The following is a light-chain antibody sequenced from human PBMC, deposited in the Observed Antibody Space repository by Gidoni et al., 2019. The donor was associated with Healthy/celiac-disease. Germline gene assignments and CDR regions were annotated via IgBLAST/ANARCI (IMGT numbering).Light chain of an antibody. CDR1: EWCDKY. J-gene: IGLJ2*01. Sequence: SYELTQPRSVSVSPGQTASNTCSGDEWCDKYACWYQQKPGQSPVLVIYQDSKRPSGIPARFSGSNSVNTATLTISGTQAIDEADYYCQAWDSSTAVFGGWTKLTVL. CDR2: QDS. V-gene: IGLV3-1*01. CDR3: QAWDSSTAV.